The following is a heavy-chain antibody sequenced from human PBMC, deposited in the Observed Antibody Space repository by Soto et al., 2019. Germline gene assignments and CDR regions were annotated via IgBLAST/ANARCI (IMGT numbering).Heavy chain of an antibody. V-gene: IGHV3-23*01. CDR3: AKALGGSSWYPCFDY. J-gene: IGHJ4*02. D-gene: IGHD6-13*01. Sequence: EVQLLESGGGLVQPGGSLRLSCAASGFTFSSYAMSWVRQAPGKGLEWVSTISGSGFSTYYADSVKGRFTISRDNSKNTLYLQMNSLRAEDTAVYYCAKALGGSSWYPCFDYWGQGTLVTVSS. CDR2: ISGSGFST. CDR1: GFTFSSYA.